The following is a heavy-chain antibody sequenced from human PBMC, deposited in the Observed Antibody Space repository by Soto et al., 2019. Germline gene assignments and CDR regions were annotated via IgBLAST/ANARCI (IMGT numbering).Heavy chain of an antibody. V-gene: IGHV1-46*01. Sequence: ASVKVSCKASGYTFTSYYMHWVRQAPGQGLEWMGIINPSGGSTSYAQKFQGRVTMTRDTSTSTVYMELSSLRSEDTAVYYCASAYSSIYGMDVWGQGTTVTVSS. CDR3: ASAYSSIYGMDV. CDR1: GYTFTSYY. J-gene: IGHJ6*02. D-gene: IGHD5-18*01. CDR2: INPSGGST.